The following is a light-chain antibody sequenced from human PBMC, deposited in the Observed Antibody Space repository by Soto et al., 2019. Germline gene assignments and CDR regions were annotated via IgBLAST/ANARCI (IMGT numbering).Light chain of an antibody. CDR2: EVS. CDR3: CLYAGSSTC. J-gene: IGLJ1*01. V-gene: IGLV2-23*02. Sequence: QSALTQPASVSGSPGQSITISCTGTSSDVGSYNLVSWYQQHPGKAPKLMIYEVSKRPSGVSNRFSGSKSGNTASLTISGLQAEDEADYYCCLYAGSSTCFGTGTKLTVL. CDR1: SSDVGSYNL.